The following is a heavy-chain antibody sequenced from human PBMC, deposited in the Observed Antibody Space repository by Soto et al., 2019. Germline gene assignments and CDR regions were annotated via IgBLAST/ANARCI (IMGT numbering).Heavy chain of an antibody. J-gene: IGHJ1*01. V-gene: IGHV6-1*01. D-gene: IGHD6-25*01. CDR2: TYYRSRWYH. CDR3: ARDIGAAATH. Sequence: RTGDMYRGNAATGAVSWTWITPSPKRGLEWLGRTYYRSRWYHEYAVALKSRLTINPDTSNNQFYLQLSSVTPEDTAVYYCARDIGAAATHWAKGTLVTVSS. CDR1: RGNAATGAVS.